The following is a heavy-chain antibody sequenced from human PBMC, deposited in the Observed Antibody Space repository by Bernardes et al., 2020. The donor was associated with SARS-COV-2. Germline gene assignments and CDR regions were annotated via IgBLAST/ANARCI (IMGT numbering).Heavy chain of an antibody. D-gene: IGHD3-22*01. CDR2: IYWDGDE. Sequence: SGPTLVKPTQTLTLTCTVSGFSLTTSGVGVAWIRQPPGKTLEWLALIYWDGDERYNPSLKDRLTITRDISKDQVVLTMSNMDPVDTATYYCAHRPPNRRGYNYFDQWGQGTLVTVSS. V-gene: IGHV2-5*02. CDR3: AHRPPNRRGYNYFDQ. J-gene: IGHJ4*02. CDR1: GFSLTTSGVG.